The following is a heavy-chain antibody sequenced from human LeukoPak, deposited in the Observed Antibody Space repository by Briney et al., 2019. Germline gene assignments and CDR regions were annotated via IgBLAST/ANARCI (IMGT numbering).Heavy chain of an antibody. V-gene: IGHV4-4*07. CDR1: GGSISSYY. CDR2: IYTSGST. CDR3: ARSGGRGSFNWFDP. Sequence: SETLSLTCTVSGGSISSYYWSWIRQPAGKGLEWIGRIYTSGSTNYNPSLKSRVTMSVDTSKNQFSLKLSSVTAADTAVYYCARSGGRGSFNWFDPWGQGTLVTVSS. D-gene: IGHD6-25*01. J-gene: IGHJ5*02.